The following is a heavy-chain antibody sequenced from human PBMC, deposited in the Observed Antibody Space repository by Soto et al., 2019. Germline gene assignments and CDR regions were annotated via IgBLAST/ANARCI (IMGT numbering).Heavy chain of an antibody. CDR3: TRSIITTAGTDAFDL. CDR1: CYTFTTSG. Sequence: GASGKVSCQASCYTFTTSGISWVGQAPGQGPEWMGMINPSRGGTDYAQKFQGRVTMTRDTSTTTVYMELSSLRSEDTAIYYCTRSIITTAGTDAFDLWGQGTLVTVS. D-gene: IGHD6-13*01. V-gene: IGHV1-46*03. J-gene: IGHJ3*01. CDR2: INPSRGGT.